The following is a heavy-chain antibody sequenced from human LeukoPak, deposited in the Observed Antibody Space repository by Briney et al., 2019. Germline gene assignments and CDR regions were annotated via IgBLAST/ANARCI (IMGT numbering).Heavy chain of an antibody. CDR1: GYTFTSYD. D-gene: IGHD3-22*01. Sequence: ASVKVSCKASGYTFTSYDINWVRQAPGQGLEWMGWINPNSGGTNYAQKFQGRVTMTRDTSISTAYMELSRLRSDDTAVYYCARGPTVVIPDYWGQGTLVTVSS. CDR3: ARGPTVVIPDY. CDR2: INPNSGGT. V-gene: IGHV1-2*02. J-gene: IGHJ4*02.